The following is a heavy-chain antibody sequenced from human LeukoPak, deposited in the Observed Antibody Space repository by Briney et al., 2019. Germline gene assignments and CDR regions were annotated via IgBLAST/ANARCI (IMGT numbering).Heavy chain of an antibody. J-gene: IGHJ4*02. CDR3: ARLQSSGWAGFDY. V-gene: IGHV3-23*01. D-gene: IGHD6-19*01. CDR1: GFTFSSYA. CDR2: ISGSGGST. Sequence: PGGSLRLSCAASGFTFSSYAMSWVRQAPGKGLEWVSAISGSGGSTYYADSVKGRFTISRDNSKNTLYLQMNSLRAEDTAVYYCARLQSSGWAGFDYWGQGTLVTVSS.